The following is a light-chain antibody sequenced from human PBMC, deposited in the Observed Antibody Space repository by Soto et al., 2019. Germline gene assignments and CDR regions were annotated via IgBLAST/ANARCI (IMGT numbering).Light chain of an antibody. CDR1: SSNIGTGYD. CDR2: CNS. CDR3: QSFDSSRFYV. Sequence: SVLTKLPSVSGAPGERVTISCTVSSSNIGTGYDVHWYQQRPGTARKLLVYCNSNRPSGVLDRFSVSKSGTSASLAITGLQAEDEAHYYCQSFDSSRFYVFGTGTKVTVL. J-gene: IGLJ1*01. V-gene: IGLV1-40*01.